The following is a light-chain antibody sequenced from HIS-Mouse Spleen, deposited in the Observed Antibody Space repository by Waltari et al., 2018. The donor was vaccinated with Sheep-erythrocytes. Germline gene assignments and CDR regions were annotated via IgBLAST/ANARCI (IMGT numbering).Light chain of an antibody. Sequence: QSVLTQPPSASGTPGQSVTISRSGSSSNIRRNTVNWYQQLPGKAPTILIYSNNQRPSGVPDRFSGSNSGTSASLAISGLQSEDEADYYCAAWDDSLNGVVFGGGTKLTVL. CDR1: SSNIRRNT. V-gene: IGLV1-44*01. CDR2: SNN. CDR3: AAWDDSLNGVV. J-gene: IGLJ2*01.